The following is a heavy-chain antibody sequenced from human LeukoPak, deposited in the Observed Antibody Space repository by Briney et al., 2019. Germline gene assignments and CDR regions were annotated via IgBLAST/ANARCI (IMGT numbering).Heavy chain of an antibody. J-gene: IGHJ4*02. CDR1: GFTFSSYS. CDR3: ARGLGIGDY. CDR2: ISSSSSYI. V-gene: IGHV3-21*01. Sequence: GGSLRLSCAASGFTFSSYSMNWVRQAPGKGLEWVSSISSSSSYIYYADSVEGRFTISRDNAKNSLYLPMNSLRAEDTAVYYCARGLGIGDYWGQGALVTVSS. D-gene: IGHD7-27*01.